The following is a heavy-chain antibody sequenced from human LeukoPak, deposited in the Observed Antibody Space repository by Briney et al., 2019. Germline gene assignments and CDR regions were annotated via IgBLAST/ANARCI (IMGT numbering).Heavy chain of an antibody. D-gene: IGHD6-13*01. CDR3: AREVSSWYPYFDY. CDR2: IKQDGSEK. CDR1: GFTFSSYW. J-gene: IGHJ4*02. V-gene: IGHV3-7*01. Sequence: GGSLRLSCAASGFTFSSYWMSWVRQAPGKGLEWVANIKQDGSEKYYVDSVKGRFTISRDNAKNSLYPQMNSLRAEDTAVYYCAREVSSWYPYFDYWGQGTLVTVSS.